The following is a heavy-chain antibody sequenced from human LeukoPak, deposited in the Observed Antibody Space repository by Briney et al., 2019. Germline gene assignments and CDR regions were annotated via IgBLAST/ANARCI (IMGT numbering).Heavy chain of an antibody. CDR3: ATPSPHFDWPSYFDL. CDR2: IYSGGST. CDR1: GFTVSSNY. V-gene: IGHV3-66*01. Sequence: PGGSLRLSCAASGFTVSSNYMSWVRQAPGKGLEWVSVIYSGGSTYYADSVKGRFTISRDNSKNTLYLQMNSLRAEDTAVYYCATPSPHFDWPSYFDLWGRGTLVTVSS. J-gene: IGHJ2*01. D-gene: IGHD3-9*01.